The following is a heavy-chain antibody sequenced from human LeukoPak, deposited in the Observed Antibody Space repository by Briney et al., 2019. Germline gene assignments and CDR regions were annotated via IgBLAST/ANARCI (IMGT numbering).Heavy chain of an antibody. D-gene: IGHD2/OR15-2a*01. Sequence: GGSLRLSCAASGLTFSRCAMGWVRLAPGKGLEWVSTIGGSGDSTYYAGSVKGRFTISRDHSKNTLYLQMNSLGAEDTAVYYCAARPPIIVGGPFDYWGQGILVTVSS. J-gene: IGHJ4*02. CDR2: IGGSGDST. CDR3: AARPPIIVGGPFDY. V-gene: IGHV3-23*01. CDR1: GLTFSRCA.